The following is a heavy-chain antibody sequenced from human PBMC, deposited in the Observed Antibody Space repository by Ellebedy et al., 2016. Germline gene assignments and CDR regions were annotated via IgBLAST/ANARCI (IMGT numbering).Heavy chain of an antibody. V-gene: IGHV4-34*01. CDR3: ARVRSRAANDY. Sequence: GSLRLXXAVYGGSFSGYYWSWIRQPPGKGLEWIGTIHHSGSTYYSPSFKSRVTISIDTSKNQFSLNLSSVTAADTAVYYCARVRSRAANDYWGQGVLVTVSS. J-gene: IGHJ4*02. CDR2: IHHSGST. CDR1: GGSFSGYY. D-gene: IGHD2-15*01.